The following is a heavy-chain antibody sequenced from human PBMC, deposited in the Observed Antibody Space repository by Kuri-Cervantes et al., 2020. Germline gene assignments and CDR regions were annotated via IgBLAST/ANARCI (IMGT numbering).Heavy chain of an antibody. V-gene: IGHV1-2*06. D-gene: IGHD6-13*01. J-gene: IGHJ4*02. Sequence: ASVKVSCKASGYTFSACFIHWVRQAPGQGLEWLGRVNCNGGGTIYAPKFQGRVTMTRDTSISTAYMELSSLKSADTAMYYCARIEGSASSRSDWGQGTLVTVSS. CDR2: VNCNGGGT. CDR3: ARIEGSASSRSD. CDR1: GYTFSACF.